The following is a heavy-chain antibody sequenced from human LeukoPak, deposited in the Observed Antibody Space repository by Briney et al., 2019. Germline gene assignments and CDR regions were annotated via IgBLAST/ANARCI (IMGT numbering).Heavy chain of an antibody. CDR3: ARDLGSSVDS. CDR2: IYSAGYT. CDR1: GFTVSNNY. D-gene: IGHD6-6*01. J-gene: IGHJ4*02. V-gene: IGHV3-53*01. Sequence: PGGSLRPSCAVSGFTVSNNYMSWVRQAPGKGLEWVSVIYSAGYTYYADSVKGRFTISRDNSKNTLYLQMNSLRAEDTAVYYCARDLGSSVDSWGQGTLVTVSS.